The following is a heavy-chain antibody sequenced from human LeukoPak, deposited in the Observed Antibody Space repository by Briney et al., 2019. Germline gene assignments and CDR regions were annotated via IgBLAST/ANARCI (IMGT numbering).Heavy chain of an antibody. CDR1: GDSISTYY. D-gene: IGHD3-16*01. Sequence: SETLSLTCTVSGDSISTYYWSWIRQPPGKGLEWIGYIYYSGSTNYNPSLKSRVTISVDTSKNQFSLKLSSVTAADTAVYYCARETSQKGAHYMDVWGKGTTVTISS. CDR3: ARETSQKGAHYMDV. CDR2: IYYSGST. J-gene: IGHJ6*03. V-gene: IGHV4-59*01.